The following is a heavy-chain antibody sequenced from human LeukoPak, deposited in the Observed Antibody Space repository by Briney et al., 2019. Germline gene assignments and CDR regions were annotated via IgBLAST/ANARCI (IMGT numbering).Heavy chain of an antibody. D-gene: IGHD4-23*01. J-gene: IGHJ3*02. CDR2: IDPEDAET. CDR1: GYSFNGYY. V-gene: IGHV1-69-2*01. Sequence: ASVKVSCKTSGYSFNGYYIHWVRLAPGKGFAWMGRIDPEDAETIYARNFQDRVTIIADSSIDTVYMELSSLRSEDTAVYYCAMDYGGKTHDAFDIWGQGTMVTVSS. CDR3: AMDYGGKTHDAFDI.